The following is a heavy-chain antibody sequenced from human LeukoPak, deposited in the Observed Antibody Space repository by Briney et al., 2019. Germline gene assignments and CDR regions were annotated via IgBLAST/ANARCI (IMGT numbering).Heavy chain of an antibody. Sequence: SQTLSLTCAISGDSVSSNSAAWNWIRQSPSRGLEWLGRTYYRSRWYNDYAVSVKSRITVNPDTSKNQFSLHLNSVTPDDTVVYYCARSADGTLDYWGQGTLVTVSS. J-gene: IGHJ4*02. CDR2: TYYRSRWYN. V-gene: IGHV6-1*01. CDR3: ARSADGTLDY. D-gene: IGHD6-13*01. CDR1: GDSVSSNSAA.